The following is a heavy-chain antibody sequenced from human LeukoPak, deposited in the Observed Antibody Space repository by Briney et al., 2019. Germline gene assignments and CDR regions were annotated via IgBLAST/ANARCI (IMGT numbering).Heavy chain of an antibody. CDR1: GFIFNSYA. CDR3: TRGPGYDYVWGSFRADY. D-gene: IGHD3-16*02. V-gene: IGHV3-64*02. CDR2: ITSSGNNI. J-gene: IGHJ4*02. Sequence: GGSLRLSCAASGFIFNSYAMHWVRQAPGRGLEYVSAITSSGNNIFYADSVKGRFTISRDNSKDTLYLQMGSLRAEDMAVYYCTRGPGYDYVWGSFRADYWGQGTLVTVSS.